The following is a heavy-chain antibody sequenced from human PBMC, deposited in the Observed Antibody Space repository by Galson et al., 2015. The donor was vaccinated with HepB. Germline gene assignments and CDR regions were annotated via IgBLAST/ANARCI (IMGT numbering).Heavy chain of an antibody. Sequence: SVKVSCKASEGTFPNSVVSWVRQVPGQGLGWMGGIIPIFGTSNYAQTFQGRVTITADESMSTVYMELRSLRSEDSAVYYCATDQDISQNTFHIWGQGTMVTVSS. V-gene: IGHV1-69*13. D-gene: IGHD3-3*02. CDR2: IIPIFGTS. CDR1: EGTFPNSV. CDR3: ATDQDISQNTFHI. J-gene: IGHJ3*02.